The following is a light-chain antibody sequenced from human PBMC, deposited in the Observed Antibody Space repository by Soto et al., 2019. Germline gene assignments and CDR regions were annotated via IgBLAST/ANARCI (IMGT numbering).Light chain of an antibody. Sequence: EIVMTQSPDTLSVSPGERVTLSCRASQTVTSNLAWYQQKPGQSPRLLIYGASSRATGIQDRFGGSGSGTDFTLTIRRLEPEDFAVYYCKQYGSSPLTFGGGTKVDIK. J-gene: IGKJ4*01. CDR2: GAS. CDR1: QTVTSN. V-gene: IGKV3-20*01. CDR3: KQYGSSPLT.